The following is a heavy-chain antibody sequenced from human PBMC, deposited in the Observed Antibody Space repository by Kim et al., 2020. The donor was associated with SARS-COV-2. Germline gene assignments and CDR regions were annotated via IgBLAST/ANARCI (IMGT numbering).Heavy chain of an antibody. CDR2: IKSKTDGGAT. CDR1: GFTFNNAW. V-gene: IGHV3-15*05. CDR3: TRVALIGDILTGFWGLHPPGEFDH. Sequence: GGSLRLSCAASGFTFNNAWMSWVRQAPGKGLEWVGRIKSKTDGGATDYASPVKGRFTISRDDSKNTLSLQMNSLKVEDTAVYFCTRVALIGDILTGFWGLHPPGEFDHWGQGTLVTVSS. J-gene: IGHJ4*02. D-gene: IGHD3-9*01.